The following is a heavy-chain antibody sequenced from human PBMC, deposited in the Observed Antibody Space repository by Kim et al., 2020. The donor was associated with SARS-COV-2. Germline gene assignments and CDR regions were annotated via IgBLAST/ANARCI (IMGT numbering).Heavy chain of an antibody. CDR2: IWDDGSNK. CDR3: ARDYMVRGVICAFDI. Sequence: GGSLRLSCAASGFTFSSYGMRWVRQAPGKGLEWVAVIWDDGSNKYYADSVKGRFTISRDNSKNTLYLQMNSLRAEDTAVYYCARDYMVRGVICAFDIWGQGTMVTVSS. J-gene: IGHJ3*02. CDR1: GFTFSSYG. V-gene: IGHV3-33*01. D-gene: IGHD3-10*01.